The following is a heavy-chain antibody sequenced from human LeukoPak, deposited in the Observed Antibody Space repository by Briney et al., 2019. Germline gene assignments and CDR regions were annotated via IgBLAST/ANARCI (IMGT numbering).Heavy chain of an antibody. Sequence: PSETLSLTCTVSGGSISSYYWSWIRQPPGKGLEWIGYIYYSGSINYNPSLKSRVTISVDTSKNQFSLKLSSVTAADTAVYYCARHGTGGYSYGVVFYYMDVWGKGTTVTVSS. CDR3: ARHGTGGYSYGVVFYYMDV. CDR2: IYYSGSI. J-gene: IGHJ6*03. V-gene: IGHV4-59*08. CDR1: GGSISSYY. D-gene: IGHD5-18*01.